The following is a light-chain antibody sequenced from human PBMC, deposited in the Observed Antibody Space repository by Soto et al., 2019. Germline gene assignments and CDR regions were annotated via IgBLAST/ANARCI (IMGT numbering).Light chain of an antibody. CDR3: QQYGSSPGFT. Sequence: EIVLTQSPGTLSLSPGERATLSCRDSQSVSSSYLAWYQQKPGQAPRLLIYGASSSATGIPDRFSGSGSGTDFSLTISRLEPEDFAVYYCQQYGSSPGFTFGPGTKVDIK. J-gene: IGKJ3*01. CDR2: GAS. V-gene: IGKV3-20*01. CDR1: QSVSSSY.